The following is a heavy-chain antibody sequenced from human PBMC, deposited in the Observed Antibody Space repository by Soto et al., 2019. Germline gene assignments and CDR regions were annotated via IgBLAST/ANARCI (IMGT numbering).Heavy chain of an antibody. CDR2: INHSGST. CDR3: ARGHHGSGFDY. J-gene: IGHJ4*02. CDR1: GGSFSGYY. D-gene: IGHD3-10*01. Sequence: SSETLSLTCAVYGGSFSGYYWSWIRQPPGKGLEWIGEINHSGSTNYNPSLKSRVTISVDTSKNQFSLKLSSVTAADTAVYYCARGHHGSGFDYWGQGTLVTVS. V-gene: IGHV4-34*01.